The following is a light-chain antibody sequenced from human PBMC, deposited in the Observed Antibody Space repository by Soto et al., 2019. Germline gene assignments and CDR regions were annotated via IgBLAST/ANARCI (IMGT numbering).Light chain of an antibody. V-gene: IGKV3-20*01. CDR1: QIVNTFY. Sequence: ESVLTQSPGTLSLAPGERATLSCRAIQIVNTFYLAWYQQKPGQPPRLLIYGASSRATGVPDRFSASGSATDFSLTIRRLEPEDSAVYYCQQFGSSGPLTFGGGTKVDI. J-gene: IGKJ4*01. CDR2: GAS. CDR3: QQFGSSGPLT.